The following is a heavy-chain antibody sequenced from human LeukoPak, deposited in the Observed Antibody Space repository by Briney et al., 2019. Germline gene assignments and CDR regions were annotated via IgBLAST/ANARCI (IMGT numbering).Heavy chain of an antibody. D-gene: IGHD5-24*01. Sequence: GGSLRLSCAASGFTFSSYAMHWVRQAPGKGLEWVAVISNGNDKYSADSVKGRFTISRDNSKNTLYLQMNSLRAEDTAVYFCARDNGYRDSVGDFDYWGQGTLVTVSS. CDR1: GFTFSSYA. CDR2: ISNGNDK. CDR3: ARDNGYRDSVGDFDY. V-gene: IGHV3-30-3*01. J-gene: IGHJ4*02.